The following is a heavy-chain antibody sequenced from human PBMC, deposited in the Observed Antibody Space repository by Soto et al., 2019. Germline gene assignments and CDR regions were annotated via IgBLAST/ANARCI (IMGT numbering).Heavy chain of an antibody. V-gene: IGHV3-23*01. Sequence: PGGSLRLSCAASGFTFSSYAMSWVRQAPGRGLEWVSVIGGRGDITYYADSVKGRFTISRDNSKNTMYLQMNSLRAEDTAVYYCAKYLLYTSTSRNTFYYWGQGTLVPVSS. D-gene: IGHD2-2*01. CDR1: GFTFSSYA. CDR2: IGGRGDIT. J-gene: IGHJ4*02. CDR3: AKYLLYTSTSRNTFYY.